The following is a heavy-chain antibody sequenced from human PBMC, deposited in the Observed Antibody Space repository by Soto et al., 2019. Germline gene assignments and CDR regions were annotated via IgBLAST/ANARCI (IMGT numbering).Heavy chain of an antibody. J-gene: IGHJ6*02. D-gene: IGHD3-9*01. V-gene: IGHV3-74*01. CDR2: INSDGSST. CDR3: ARDPPYYDILTGYYPHYGMDV. Sequence: EVQLVESGGGLVQPGGSLRLSCAASGFTFSSYWMHWVRQAPGKGLVWVSRINSDGSSTSYADSVKGRFTISRDNAKNTRYLQMNSLRAEDTAVYYCARDPPYYDILTGYYPHYGMDVWGQGTTVTVSS. CDR1: GFTFSSYW.